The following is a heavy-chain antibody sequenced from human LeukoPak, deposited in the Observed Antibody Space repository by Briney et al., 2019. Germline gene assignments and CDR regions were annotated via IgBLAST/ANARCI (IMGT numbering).Heavy chain of an antibody. CDR2: IGSNGGST. V-gene: IGHV3-64*01. CDR1: GFTFSSYA. J-gene: IGHJ5*02. D-gene: IGHD2-21*02. Sequence: GGSLRLSCAASGFTFSSYAMHWVRQAPGKGLEYVSAIGSNGGSTYYANSVRGRFTISRDNSKNTLYLQMGSLRAEDMAVYYCARGIAYCGGDCYSRWFDPWGQGTLVTVSS. CDR3: ARGIAYCGGDCYSRWFDP.